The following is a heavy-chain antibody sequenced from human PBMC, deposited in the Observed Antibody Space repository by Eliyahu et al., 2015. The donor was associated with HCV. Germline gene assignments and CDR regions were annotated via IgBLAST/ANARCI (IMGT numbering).Heavy chain of an antibody. D-gene: IGHD1-26*01. CDR3: AKDRRGSYSVDAFDI. Sequence: EVQLLQPGGGLVQPGGSLRLSCAASGFTFSSYALTWVRQAPGKGLEWVSTITGGGGGTYYADSVKGRFTISRDNSKNRLYLQLNSLRVEDTAIYYCAKDRRGSYSVDAFDIWGQGTMVTVSS. CDR2: ITGGGGGT. CDR1: GFTFSSYA. J-gene: IGHJ3*02. V-gene: IGHV3-23*01.